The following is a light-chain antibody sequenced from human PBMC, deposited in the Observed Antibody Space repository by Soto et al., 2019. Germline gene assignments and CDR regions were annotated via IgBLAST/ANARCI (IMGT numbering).Light chain of an antibody. J-gene: IGKJ1*01. CDR3: QQYDSSPRT. CDR1: QSVSSNF. Sequence: ENVLTQSPGTLSLSLGERATLSCRASQSVSSNFLAWYQQKPGQAPRLLIYGASNRATGIPDRFSGSGSGTDFTLTISRLEPEDFAVYYCQQYDSSPRTFGQGTKVDIK. V-gene: IGKV3-20*01. CDR2: GAS.